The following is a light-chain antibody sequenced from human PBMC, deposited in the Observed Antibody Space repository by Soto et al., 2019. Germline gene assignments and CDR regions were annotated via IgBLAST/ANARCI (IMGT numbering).Light chain of an antibody. J-gene: IGLJ1*01. CDR2: DVT. Sequence: QSVLTQPASVSGSPGQSITISCTGTSSDINTYIYISWYQRHPGKAPKLIIYDVTNRPPGVSNRFSGSKSGNTASLTISGLQAEDEADYYCSSYTISTLVFATGTKVTVL. CDR1: SSDINTYIY. V-gene: IGLV2-14*03. CDR3: SSYTISTLV.